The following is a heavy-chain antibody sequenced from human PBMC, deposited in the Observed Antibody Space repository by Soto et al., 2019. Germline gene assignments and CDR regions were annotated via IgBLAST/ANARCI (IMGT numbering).Heavy chain of an antibody. CDR2: IYYSGST. V-gene: IGHV4-30-4*01. CDR3: ARVPGP. Sequence: SETLSLTCSVSGGSISSGDYYWNWIRQPPGKGLEWIGHIYYSGSTYYNTSLKSRVTISVDTSRNQFSLKLSSVTAADTAVYYCARVPGPWGQGTLVTVSS. CDR1: GGSISSGDYY. J-gene: IGHJ5*02.